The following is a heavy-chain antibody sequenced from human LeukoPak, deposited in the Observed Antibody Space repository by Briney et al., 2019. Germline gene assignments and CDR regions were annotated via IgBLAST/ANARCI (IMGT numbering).Heavy chain of an antibody. V-gene: IGHV4-59*01. CDR3: ASGPYPAAGTDHQFDF. Sequence: SETLSLTCTVSGASISSYYWSWIRHPPGKGLEWIGYIYYRGSTHYNPSLKSRVTISVDTSKNQFSLKLSSVTAADTAVYYCASGPYPAAGTDHQFDFWGQGTLVTVSS. D-gene: IGHD6-13*01. CDR1: GASISSYY. J-gene: IGHJ4*02. CDR2: IYYRGST.